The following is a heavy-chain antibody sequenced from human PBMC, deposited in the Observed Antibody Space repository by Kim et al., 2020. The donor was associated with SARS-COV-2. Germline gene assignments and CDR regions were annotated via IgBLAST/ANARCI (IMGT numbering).Heavy chain of an antibody. J-gene: IGHJ5*02. CDR2: INTNTGNP. D-gene: IGHD6-19*01. V-gene: IGHV7-4-1*02. CDR3: ARGTSVAGTDWLDP. Sequence: ASVKVSCKASGYTFTSYAMNWVRQAPGQGLEWMGWINTNTGNPTYAQGFTGRFVFSLDTSVTTAYLQINSLAAEDTAVYYCARGTSVAGTDWLDPWGQGTLVTVSS. CDR1: GYTFTSYA.